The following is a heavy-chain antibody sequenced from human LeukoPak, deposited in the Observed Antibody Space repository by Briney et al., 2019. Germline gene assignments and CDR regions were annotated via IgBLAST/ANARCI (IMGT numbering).Heavy chain of an antibody. J-gene: IGHJ4*02. CDR2: LGSTAYGGTT. Sequence: GGSLRLSCTTSGFTFSNYPMSWVRQAPGKGLEWLALLGSTAYGGTTKYAASVKGRFTISRDDSKSIAYLQMNSLKTEDTAVYYCTRPYYDYLPGYYSDYWGQGTLVTVSS. V-gene: IGHV3-49*04. CDR1: GFTFSNYP. CDR3: TRPYYDYLPGYYSDY. D-gene: IGHD3-9*01.